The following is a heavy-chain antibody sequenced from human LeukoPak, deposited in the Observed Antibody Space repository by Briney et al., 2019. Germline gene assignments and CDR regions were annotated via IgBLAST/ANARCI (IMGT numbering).Heavy chain of an antibody. CDR1: GGSISSYY. J-gene: IGHJ4*02. CDR3: ARGLRSYYGLSSDY. CDR2: IYYSGST. V-gene: IGHV4-59*01. Sequence: SETLSLTCTASGGSISSYYWSWIRQPPGKGLEWIGYIYYSGSTNYNPSLKSRVTISVDTSKNQFSLKLSSVTAADTAVYYCARGLRSYYGLSSDYWGQGTLVTVSS. D-gene: IGHD1-26*01.